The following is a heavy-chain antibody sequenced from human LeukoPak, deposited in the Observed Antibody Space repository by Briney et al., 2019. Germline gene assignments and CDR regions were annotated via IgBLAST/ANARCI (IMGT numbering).Heavy chain of an antibody. D-gene: IGHD1-26*01. V-gene: IGHV3-53*01. J-gene: IGHJ4*02. CDR1: GFTVTGNY. Sequence: QPGGSLRLSCAASGFTVTGNYMSWVRQAPGKGLEWVSVIYSGGSTFYADSVKGRFTISRDNSKNTLFLQMHSLRAEDTAVYYCARGAIFVGGVGAQDYWGQGTLVTVSS. CDR2: IYSGGST. CDR3: ARGAIFVGGVGAQDY.